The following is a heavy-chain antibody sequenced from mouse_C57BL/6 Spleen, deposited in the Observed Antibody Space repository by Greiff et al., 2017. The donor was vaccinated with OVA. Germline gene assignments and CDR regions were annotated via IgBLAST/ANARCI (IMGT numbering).Heavy chain of an antibody. J-gene: IGHJ4*01. CDR2: IYPGSGST. CDR1: GYTFTSYW. V-gene: IGHV1-55*01. D-gene: IGHD1-1*01. Sequence: VQLQQPGAELVKPGASVKMSCKASGYTFTSYWITWVKQRPGQGLEWIGDIYPGSGSTNYNEKFKSKATLTVDTSSSTAYMQLSSLTSEDSAVYYCARPYYYGSSYYYAMDYWGQGTSVTVSS. CDR3: ARPYYYGSSYYYAMDY.